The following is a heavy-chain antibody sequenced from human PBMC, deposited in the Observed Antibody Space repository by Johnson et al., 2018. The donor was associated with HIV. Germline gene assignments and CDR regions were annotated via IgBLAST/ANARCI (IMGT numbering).Heavy chain of an antibody. D-gene: IGHD2-15*01. Sequence: VQLVESGGGVVQPGRSLRLSCAASGFTFSSYAMSWVRQAPGKGLEWVANIKQDGSEKHYVDSVKGRFTISRDNAKNSLYLQMNSLRAEDTAVYYCARALPYCSGGSCYAFDIWGQGTMVTVSS. CDR2: IKQDGSEK. V-gene: IGHV3-7*02. CDR1: GFTFSSYA. J-gene: IGHJ3*02. CDR3: ARALPYCSGGSCYAFDI.